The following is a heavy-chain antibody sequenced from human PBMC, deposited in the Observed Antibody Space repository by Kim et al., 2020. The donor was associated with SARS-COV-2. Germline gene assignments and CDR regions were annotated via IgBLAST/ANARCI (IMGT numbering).Heavy chain of an antibody. V-gene: IGHV1-46*01. CDR3: ARAPPTTQTRTFDC. CDR1: GYSFTTYY. Sequence: ASVKVSCKASGYSFTTYYIHWVRQSPGQGLEWMGIINNSGGATTYAHKFQGRVTMTRDTSTTTVYMELRSLTSQDTAVYYCARAPPTTQTRTFDCWGQGALVTVSS. D-gene: IGHD1-1*01. J-gene: IGHJ4*02. CDR2: INNSGGAT.